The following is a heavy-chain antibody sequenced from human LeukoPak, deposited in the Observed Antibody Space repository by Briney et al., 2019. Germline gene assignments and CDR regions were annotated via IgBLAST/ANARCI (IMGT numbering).Heavy chain of an antibody. CDR1: GFTFSSYE. CDR2: ISNSGSTI. CDR3: ARDPPGSSGYDY. D-gene: IGHD3-22*01. Sequence: GSLRLSCAASGFTFSSYEMNWVRQAPGQGLEWVSYISNSGSTIYYADSVKGRFTISRDNAKNSLFLQMNSLRAEDTAVYYCARDPPGSSGYDYWGQGALVTVSS. V-gene: IGHV3-48*03. J-gene: IGHJ4*02.